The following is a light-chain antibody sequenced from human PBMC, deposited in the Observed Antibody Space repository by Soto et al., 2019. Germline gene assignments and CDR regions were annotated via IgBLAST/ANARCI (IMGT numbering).Light chain of an antibody. CDR3: SSYTGTTTLDYV. CDR1: GSDVGGFNF. Sequence: QSALTQPASVSGSPGQSITISCTGTGSDVGGFNFVSWYQQHPGKAPKLIIYDVSDRPSGVSNRFSGSKSGNTASLTISGLQTEDEAAYYCSSYTGTTTLDYVFGTGTKLTVL. J-gene: IGLJ1*01. CDR2: DVS. V-gene: IGLV2-14*03.